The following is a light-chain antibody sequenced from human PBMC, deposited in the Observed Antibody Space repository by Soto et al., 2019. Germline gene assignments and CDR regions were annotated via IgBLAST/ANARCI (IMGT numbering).Light chain of an antibody. J-gene: IGKJ1*01. CDR2: KAS. V-gene: IGKV1-5*03. CDR3: QHHNSYSEA. CDR1: QTISSW. Sequence: DIQMTQSPSTLSGSVGDRVTITCRASQTISSWLAWYQQKPGKAPKLLIYKASTLESGVPSRFSGSGSGTEFTLTISSLQPDDFATYYCQHHNSYSEAFGQGTKVDIK.